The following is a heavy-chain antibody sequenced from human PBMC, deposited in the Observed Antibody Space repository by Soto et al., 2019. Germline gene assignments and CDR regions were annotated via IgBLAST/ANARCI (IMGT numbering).Heavy chain of an antibody. CDR3: AKEGNGGSSLDS. Sequence: GGSMRLSCEASGFKFDDYMMHWVRQAPGKGLEWISLISWDGGSIDYADSIKGRFTVSRDNSKTSLYLHMHSLTSDDTAFYFCAKEGNGGSSLDSWGQGTLVTVSS. CDR1: GFKFDDYM. D-gene: IGHD2-15*01. CDR2: ISWDGGSI. V-gene: IGHV3-43*01. J-gene: IGHJ5*01.